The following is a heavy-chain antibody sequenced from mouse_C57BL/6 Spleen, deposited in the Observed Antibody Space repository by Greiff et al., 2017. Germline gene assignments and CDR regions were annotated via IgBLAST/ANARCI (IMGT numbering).Heavy chain of an antibody. CDR2: IDPGNGDT. V-gene: IGHV14-4*01. Sequence: EVQLQQSGAELVRPGASVKLSCTASGFNIKDDDMHWVKQRPGQGLEWIGGIDPGNGDTEYDAKFQGKATITADKSSNTAYLQLSSLTSEDTAVYFCATALCGNYVFLCFAYWGHGPPVTVSA. J-gene: IGHJ3*01. D-gene: IGHD2-1*01. CDR1: GFNIKDDD. CDR3: ATALCGNYVFLCFAY.